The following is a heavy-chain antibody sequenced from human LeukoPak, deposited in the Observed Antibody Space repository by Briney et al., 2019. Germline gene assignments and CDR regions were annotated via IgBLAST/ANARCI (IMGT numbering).Heavy chain of an antibody. CDR2: ISSGGSTI. J-gene: IGHJ4*02. CDR1: GFTFSSYS. CDR3: ARDETGVGSGGIDF. D-gene: IGHD2-8*02. V-gene: IGHV3-48*02. Sequence: GGSLRLSCAASGFTFSSYSMDWVRQAPGKGLEWVAYISSGGSTIYYADSVRGRFTISRDSARNSLYLQMNSLRDEDTAAYYCARDETGVGSGGIDFWGQGTLVTVSS.